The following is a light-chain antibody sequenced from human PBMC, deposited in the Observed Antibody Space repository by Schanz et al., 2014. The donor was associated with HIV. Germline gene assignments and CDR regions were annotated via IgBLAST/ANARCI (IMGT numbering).Light chain of an antibody. CDR1: QSVKSSH. CDR3: QQYVTSTRIT. Sequence: EIVLTQSPGTLSLSPGERATLSCRASQSVKSSHLAWYQQKPGQAPRLLIFGASIRATGIPDRFSGSGSGTDFTLTISRLEPEDSAVYYCQQYVTSTRITFGGGTKVEIK. J-gene: IGKJ4*01. CDR2: GAS. V-gene: IGKV3-20*01.